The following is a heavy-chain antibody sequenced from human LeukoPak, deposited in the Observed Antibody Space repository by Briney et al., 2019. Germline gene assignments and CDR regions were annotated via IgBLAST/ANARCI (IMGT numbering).Heavy chain of an antibody. CDR1: GGTFSSYA. D-gene: IGHD6-13*01. CDR3: ARGIRYSSFFHEARYYFDY. CDR2: IIPIFGTA. V-gene: IGHV1-69*13. J-gene: IGHJ4*02. Sequence: GASVKVSCKASGGTFSSYAISWVRQAPGQGLEWMGRIIPIFGTANYAQKFQGRVTITADESTSTAYMELSSLRSEDTAVYYCARGIRYSSFFHEARYYFDYWGQGTLVTVSS.